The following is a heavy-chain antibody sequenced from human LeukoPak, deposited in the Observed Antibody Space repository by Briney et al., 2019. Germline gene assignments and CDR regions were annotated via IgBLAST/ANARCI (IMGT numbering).Heavy chain of an antibody. CDR2: ISGRGGGT. J-gene: IGHJ4*02. V-gene: IGHV3-23*01. D-gene: IGHD6-6*01. CDR1: GFTFSSYT. Sequence: GGSLTLSCAASGFTFSSYTMRWDRQAPRKGLELVSAISGRGGGTYYADSVRGRFTISRDNSKNMVYLQMNGLRTEDTAVYYCAKGPIAARPPTLYYFDYWGQGTLVTVSS. CDR3: AKGPIAARPPTLYYFDY.